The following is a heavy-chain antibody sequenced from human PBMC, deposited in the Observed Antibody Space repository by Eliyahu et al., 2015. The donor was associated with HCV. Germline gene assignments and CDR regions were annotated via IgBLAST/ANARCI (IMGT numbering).Heavy chain of an antibody. D-gene: IGHD1-26*01. CDR3: AREQVGATPFAFDI. V-gene: IGHV3-21*01. J-gene: IGHJ3*02. CDR2: ISSSSSYI. CDR1: GFTFXSYS. Sequence: EVQLVESGGGLVKPGGSLRLSCAASGFTFXSYSMNWVRQAPGKGLEWVSYISSSSSYIYYADSVKGRFTISRDNAKNSLYLQMNSLRAEDTAVYYCAREQVGATPFAFDIWGQGTMVTVSS.